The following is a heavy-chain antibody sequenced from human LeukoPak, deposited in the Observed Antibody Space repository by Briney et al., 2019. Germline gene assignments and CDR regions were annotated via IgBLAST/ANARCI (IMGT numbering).Heavy chain of an antibody. CDR3: AKLPSGDYDFWSGYPHYYGMDV. CDR2: IYSGGST. D-gene: IGHD3-3*01. J-gene: IGHJ6*02. Sequence: PGGSLRLSCAASGFTVSSNYMSWVRQAPGKGLEWVSVIYSGGSTYYADSVKGRFTISRDNSKNTLYLQMNSLRAEDTAVYYCAKLPSGDYDFWSGYPHYYGMDVWGQGTTVTVSS. V-gene: IGHV3-66*02. CDR1: GFTVSSNY.